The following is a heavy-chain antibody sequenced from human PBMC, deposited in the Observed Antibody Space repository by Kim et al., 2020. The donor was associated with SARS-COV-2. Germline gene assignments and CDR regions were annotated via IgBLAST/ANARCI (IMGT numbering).Heavy chain of an antibody. CDR3: ARGGLRYSSSFDY. J-gene: IGHJ4*02. V-gene: IGHV4-31*02. Sequence: YNPSLKSRVTISVDTSKNQFSLKLSSVTAADTAVYYCARGGLRYSSSFDYWGQGTLVTVSS. D-gene: IGHD5-18*01.